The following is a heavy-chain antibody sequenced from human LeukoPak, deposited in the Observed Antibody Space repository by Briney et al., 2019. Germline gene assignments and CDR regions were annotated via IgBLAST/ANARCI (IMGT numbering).Heavy chain of an antibody. D-gene: IGHD3-22*01. Sequence: GGSLRLSCAASGFTFSSYGMHWVRQAPGKGLEWVAVIWYDGSNKYYADSVKGRFTISRDNAKNSLYLQMNSLRAEDTAVYYCARGSTYYDSSGQVPFDYWGQGTLVTVSS. CDR3: ARGSTYYDSSGQVPFDY. J-gene: IGHJ4*02. V-gene: IGHV3-33*01. CDR1: GFTFSSYG. CDR2: IWYDGSNK.